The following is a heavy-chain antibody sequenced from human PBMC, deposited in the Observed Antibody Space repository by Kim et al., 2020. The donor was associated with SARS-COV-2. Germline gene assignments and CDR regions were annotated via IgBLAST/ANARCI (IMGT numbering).Heavy chain of an antibody. J-gene: IGHJ4*02. Sequence: LKSRVTISVDTSKNQFSLKLSSVTAADTAVYYCARGRGGDDILTGHYFDYWGQGTLVTVSS. D-gene: IGHD3-9*01. V-gene: IGHV4-34*01. CDR3: ARGRGGDDILTGHYFDY.